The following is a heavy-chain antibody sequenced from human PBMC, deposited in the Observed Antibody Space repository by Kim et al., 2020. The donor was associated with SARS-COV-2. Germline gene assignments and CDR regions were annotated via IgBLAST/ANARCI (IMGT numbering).Heavy chain of an antibody. J-gene: IGHJ5*02. CDR3: ARLGLAGTNVYNWFDP. D-gene: IGHD6-19*01. CDR1: DYSFTNYW. Sequence: GESLKISCKGSDYSFTNYWIGWVRQMPGKGLEWMGIIYPGDSDTRYSPSFQGQVTISADKSITTAYLQWSSLKASDTAMYYCARLGLAGTNVYNWFDPWGQGTLVTVSS. CDR2: IYPGDSDT. V-gene: IGHV5-51*01.